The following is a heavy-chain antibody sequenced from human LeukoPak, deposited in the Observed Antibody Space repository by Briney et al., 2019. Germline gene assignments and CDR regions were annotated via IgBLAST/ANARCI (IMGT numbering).Heavy chain of an antibody. CDR1: GFTVSSDY. V-gene: IGHV3-53*01. Sequence: PGGSLRLSWAASGFTVSSDYISWVRQAPGKGLEWVSVIYSGGSTNDADSVRARFTISRDNSKNTVYLQMNSLRVEDTAVYYCARATLDNWGQGTLVTVSS. CDR3: ARATLDN. CDR2: IYSGGST. J-gene: IGHJ4*02.